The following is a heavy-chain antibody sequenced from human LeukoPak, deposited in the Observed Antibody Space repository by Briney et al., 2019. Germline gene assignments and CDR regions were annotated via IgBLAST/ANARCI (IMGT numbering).Heavy chain of an antibody. CDR3: ARFRTIVGATDDAFDI. J-gene: IGHJ3*02. CDR2: IYTSGST. CDR1: GGSISSYY. V-gene: IGHV4-4*07. Sequence: SETLSLTCTVSGGSISSYYWSWIRQPAGKGLEWIGRIYTSGSTNYNPSLKSRVTVSVDTSKNQFSLKLSSVTAADTAVYYCARFRTIVGATDDAFDIWGQGTMVTVSS. D-gene: IGHD1-26*01.